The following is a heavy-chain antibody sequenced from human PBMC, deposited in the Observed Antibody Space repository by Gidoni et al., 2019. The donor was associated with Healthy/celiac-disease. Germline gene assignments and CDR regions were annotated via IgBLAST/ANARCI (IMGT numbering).Heavy chain of an antibody. Sequence: EVQLVETGGGLIQPGGSLRLSCAASGFTVSSNYISWVRQAPGKGLEWVSVIYSGGSTYYADSVKGRFTISRDNSKNTLYLQMNSLRAEDTAVYYCAREGFEDYYYGSGSYQYWYFDLWGRGTLVTVSS. V-gene: IGHV3-53*02. CDR1: GFTVSSNY. CDR3: AREGFEDYYYGSGSYQYWYFDL. CDR2: IYSGGST. D-gene: IGHD3-10*01. J-gene: IGHJ2*01.